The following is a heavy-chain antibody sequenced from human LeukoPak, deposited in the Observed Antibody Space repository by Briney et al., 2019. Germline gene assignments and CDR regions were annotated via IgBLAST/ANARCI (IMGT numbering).Heavy chain of an antibody. J-gene: IGHJ4*02. CDR1: GGSISSYY. D-gene: IGHD3-10*01. V-gene: IGHV4-59*01. Sequence: NPSETLSLTCTVSGGSISSYYWSWIRQPPGKGLEWIGYIYYSGSTNYNPSLKRRGTISVDTSKNQFSLKLSSVTAADTAVYYCASMVRDYYGSASFDYWGQGTLVTVSS. CDR2: IYYSGST. CDR3: ASMVRDYYGSASFDY.